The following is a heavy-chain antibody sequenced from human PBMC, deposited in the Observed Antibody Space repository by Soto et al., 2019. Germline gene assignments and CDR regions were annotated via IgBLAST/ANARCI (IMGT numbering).Heavy chain of an antibody. CDR1: GGTFSSYA. CDR3: ARGLDYYDSSGYYVGY. Sequence: SVKVSCKASGGTFSSYAISWVRQAPGQGLEWMGGIIPIFGTANYAQKFQGGVTITADESTSTAYMELSSLRSEDTAVYYCARGLDYYDSSGYYVGYWGQGTLVTVSS. V-gene: IGHV1-69*13. J-gene: IGHJ4*02. D-gene: IGHD3-22*01. CDR2: IIPIFGTA.